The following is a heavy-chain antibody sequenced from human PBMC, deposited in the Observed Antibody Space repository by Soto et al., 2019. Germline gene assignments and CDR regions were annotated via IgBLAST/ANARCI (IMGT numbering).Heavy chain of an antibody. J-gene: IGHJ6*02. Sequence: GGSLRLSCAAAGLTFSSYGMHWVRQAPGKGLEWVAVISYDGSNKYYADSVKGRFTISRDNSKNTLYLQMKSLRAEDTAVYYCAKVTDYYDSSGYPQGYYYYYGMDVWGQGTTVTGSS. D-gene: IGHD3-22*01. CDR3: AKVTDYYDSSGYPQGYYYYYGMDV. V-gene: IGHV3-30*18. CDR2: ISYDGSNK. CDR1: GLTFSSYG.